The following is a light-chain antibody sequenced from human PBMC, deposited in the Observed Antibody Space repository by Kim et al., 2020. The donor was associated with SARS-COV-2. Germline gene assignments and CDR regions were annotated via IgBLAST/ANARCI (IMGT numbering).Light chain of an antibody. CDR1: QGISKD. V-gene: IGKV1-27*01. Sequence: ESVGDRVTLPCRASQGISKDLAWYQQKPGNAPKLLIFAASALQSGVPTRFSGSGSGTDFTLTISSLQPEDVATYYCQKYNGAPWTFGQGTKVDIK. CDR3: QKYNGAPWT. J-gene: IGKJ1*01. CDR2: AAS.